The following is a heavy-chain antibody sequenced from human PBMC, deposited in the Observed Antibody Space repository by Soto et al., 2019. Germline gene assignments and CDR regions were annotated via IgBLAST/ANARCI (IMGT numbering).Heavy chain of an antibody. D-gene: IGHD3-10*01. CDR2: TRNKAHSYTT. CDR1: GFTFSDHY. V-gene: IGHV3-72*01. Sequence: EVQLVESGGGLVQPGGSLRLSCAASGFTFSDHYMDWVRQAPGRGLGWVGRTRNKAHSYTTEYAASVKGRFTISRDDSKNSLYLQMNSLKTDDTAVYYCVRVRGGGTYHFDYWGQGTLVTVSS. CDR3: VRVRGGGTYHFDY. J-gene: IGHJ4*02.